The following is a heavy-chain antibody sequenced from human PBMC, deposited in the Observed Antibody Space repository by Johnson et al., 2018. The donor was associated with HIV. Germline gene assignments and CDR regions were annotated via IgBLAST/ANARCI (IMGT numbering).Heavy chain of an antibody. D-gene: IGHD2-2*01. J-gene: IGHJ3*01. CDR3: ARAPLGYCSSSTCITDAFDV. CDR1: GFTVSNIY. V-gene: IGHV3-66*01. Sequence: VQLVESGGGLVQPGGSLRLSCAASGFTVSNIYMSWVRQAPEKGLEWVSVIYSGGRTDYADSVKGRFTISRDNSKNTLYLQMNSMRAEDTAVYYWARAPLGYCSSSTCITDAFDVWGQGTMVTVSS. CDR2: IYSGGRT.